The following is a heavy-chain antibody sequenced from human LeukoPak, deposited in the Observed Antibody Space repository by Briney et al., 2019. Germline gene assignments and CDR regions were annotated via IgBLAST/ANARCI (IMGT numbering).Heavy chain of an antibody. CDR3: AKGGVVGTRYYFHS. V-gene: IGHV3-7*01. Sequence: GGSLRLSCAASGFSFRYYWMSWVRQAPGKGLEWVANTKEDGSGSSYVDSVKGRFTISRDNAKNSLYLQMNSLRAEDTAVYYCAKGGVVGTRYYFHSWGQGTLVTVSS. J-gene: IGHJ4*02. CDR1: GFSFRYYW. CDR2: TKEDGSGS. D-gene: IGHD2-15*01.